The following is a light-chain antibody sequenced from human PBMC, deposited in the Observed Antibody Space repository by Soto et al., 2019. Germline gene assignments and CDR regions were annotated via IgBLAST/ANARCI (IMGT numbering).Light chain of an antibody. Sequence: DIQLTQSPSSLSASVGDSVTITCRASQDISSHLAWYQQKPGKAPKVLIYAASTLESGIPSRFSGSGSGTDFTLTISSLQPEDFATYYCQQSYRTPWTFGQGTKVDIK. J-gene: IGKJ1*01. CDR3: QQSYRTPWT. CDR2: AAS. V-gene: IGKV1-39*01. CDR1: QDISSH.